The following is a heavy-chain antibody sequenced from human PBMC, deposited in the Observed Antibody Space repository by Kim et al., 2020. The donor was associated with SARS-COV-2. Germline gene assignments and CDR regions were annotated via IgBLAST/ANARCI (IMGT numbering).Heavy chain of an antibody. D-gene: IGHD3-9*01. Sequence: GGSLRLSCAASGFTFSSYSMNWVRQAPGKGLEWVSSISSSSSYIYYADSVKGRFTISRDNAKNSLYLQMNSLRAEDTAVYYCARDTYYDILTGYYGGMDVWGQGTTVTVSS. CDR3: ARDTYYDILTGYYGGMDV. J-gene: IGHJ6*02. CDR2: ISSSSSYI. V-gene: IGHV3-21*01. CDR1: GFTFSSYS.